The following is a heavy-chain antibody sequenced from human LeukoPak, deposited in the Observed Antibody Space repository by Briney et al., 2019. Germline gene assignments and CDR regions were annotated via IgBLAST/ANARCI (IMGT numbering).Heavy chain of an antibody. Sequence: GRSLRLSCAASGFTFSSYAMHWVRQAPGKGLEWVAVISYGGSNKYYADSVKGRFTISRGNSKNTLYLQMNSLRAEDTAVYYCARDYYYYGMDVWGQGTTVTVSS. CDR2: ISYGGSNK. CDR3: ARDYYYYGMDV. J-gene: IGHJ6*02. CDR1: GFTFSSYA. V-gene: IGHV3-30-3*01.